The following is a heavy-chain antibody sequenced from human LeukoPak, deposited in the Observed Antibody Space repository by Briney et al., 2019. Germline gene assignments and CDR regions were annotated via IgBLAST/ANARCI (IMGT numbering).Heavy chain of an antibody. CDR1: GGSISSYY. D-gene: IGHD4-17*01. Sequence: SETLSLTCTVSGGSISSYYWSWIRQPPGKGLEWIGEINHSGSTNYNPSLKSRVTISVDTSKNQFSLKLSSVTAADTAVYYCARRYGDYPTDAFDIWGQGTMVTVSS. CDR2: INHSGST. J-gene: IGHJ3*02. CDR3: ARRYGDYPTDAFDI. V-gene: IGHV4-34*01.